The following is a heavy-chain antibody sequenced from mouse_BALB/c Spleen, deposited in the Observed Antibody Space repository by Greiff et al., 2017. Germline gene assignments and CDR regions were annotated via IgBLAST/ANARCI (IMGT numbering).Heavy chain of an antibody. J-gene: IGHJ4*01. V-gene: IGHV5-17*02. CDR2: ISSGSSTI. Sequence: EVKVVESGGGLVQPGGSRKLSCAASGFTFSSFGMHWVRQAPEKGLEWVAYISSGSSTIYYADTVKSRFTISRDNPKNTLFLQMTSLRSEDTAMYYCARSGPVWLRNYAMDYWGQGTSVTVSS. D-gene: IGHD2-2*01. CDR1: GFTFSSFG. CDR3: ARSGPVWLRNYAMDY.